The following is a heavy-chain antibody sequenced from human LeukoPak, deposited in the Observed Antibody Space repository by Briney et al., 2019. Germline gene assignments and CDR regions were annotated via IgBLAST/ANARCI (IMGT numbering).Heavy chain of an antibody. CDR1: GFTFSSYA. CDR2: ISGSGGST. CDR3: AKREEYDGFQH. J-gene: IGHJ1*01. Sequence: GGSLRLSCAASGFTFSSYARSWVRQAPGNEREWGSAISGSGGSTYHADSAKGPFTISRDNSKNTLYLQMTSLRAEDASVYYCAKREEYDGFQHWGQGTLVTVSS. V-gene: IGHV3-23*01. D-gene: IGHD3-3*01.